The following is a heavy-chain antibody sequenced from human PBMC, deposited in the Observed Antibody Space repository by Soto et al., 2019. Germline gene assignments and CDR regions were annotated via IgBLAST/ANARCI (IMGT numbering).Heavy chain of an antibody. V-gene: IGHV3-30*18. CDR1: GFTFSSYG. J-gene: IGHJ6*02. CDR2: ISYDGSNK. D-gene: IGHD1-26*01. Sequence: GSLRLSCAASGFTFSSYGMHWVRQAPGKGLEWVAVISYDGSNKYYADSVKGRFTISRDNSKNTLYLQMNSLRAEDTAVYYCAKDLRSGSSPILYYYYGMDVWGQGTTVTVSS. CDR3: AKDLRSGSSPILYYYYGMDV.